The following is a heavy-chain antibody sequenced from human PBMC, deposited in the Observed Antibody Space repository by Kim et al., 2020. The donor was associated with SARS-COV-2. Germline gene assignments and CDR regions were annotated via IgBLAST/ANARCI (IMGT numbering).Heavy chain of an antibody. D-gene: IGHD3-22*01. CDR1: GFTFSSYE. CDR2: ISSSGSTI. CDR3: ARGYYYDSSGYYYAPIGYGMDY. J-gene: IGHJ6*02. Sequence: GGSLRLSCAASGFTFSSYEMNWVRQAPGKGLEWVSYISSSGSTIYYADSVKGRFTISRDNSKNSLYLQMNSLRAEDTAVYYCARGYYYDSSGYYYAPIGYGMDYWGQGTTVTVSS. V-gene: IGHV3-48*03.